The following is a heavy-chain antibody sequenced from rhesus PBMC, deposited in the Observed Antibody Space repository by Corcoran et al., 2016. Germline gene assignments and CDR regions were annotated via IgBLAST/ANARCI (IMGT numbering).Heavy chain of an antibody. Sequence: QVTLKESGPALVKPTQTLTLTCTFSGFSLSTSGMGVGWIRQPSRKTLEWLAHIYWNDDKYYSTSLKSRLTIPKDTSKNQVVLTMTNMDPVDTATYYCARSGYEDYYGYYGFDYWGQGVLVTVSS. CDR2: IYWNDDK. CDR1: GFSLSTSGMG. J-gene: IGHJ4*01. V-gene: IGHV2-1*01. CDR3: ARSGYEDYYGYYGFDY. D-gene: IGHD3-9*01.